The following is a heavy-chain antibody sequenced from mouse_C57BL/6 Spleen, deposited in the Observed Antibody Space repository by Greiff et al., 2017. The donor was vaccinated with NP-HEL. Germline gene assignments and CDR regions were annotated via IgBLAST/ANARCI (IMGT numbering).Heavy chain of an antibody. Sequence: EVKLVESGGGLVKPGGSLKLSCAASGFTFSDYGMHWVRQAPEKGLAWVAYISSGSSTIYSADTVTGRFTISRDNAKNTLCLQMTSLRSEDTAVYYCARRYYCGSSFDYWGQGTTLTVSS. CDR3: ARRYYCGSSFDY. CDR2: ISSGSSTI. D-gene: IGHD1-1*01. J-gene: IGHJ2*01. CDR1: GFTFSDYG. V-gene: IGHV5-17*01.